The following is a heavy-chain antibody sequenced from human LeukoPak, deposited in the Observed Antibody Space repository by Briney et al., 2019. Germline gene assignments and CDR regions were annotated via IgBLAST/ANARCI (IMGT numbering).Heavy chain of an antibody. CDR2: IYYSGST. D-gene: IGHD3-10*01. Sequence: PSETLSLTCTVSGGSISSYYWSWIRQPPGKGLEWIGYIYYSGSTNYNPSLKSRVTISVDTSKNQFSLKLSSVTAADTAVYYCARDPITMVRGVPWYYFDYWGQGTLVTVSS. CDR1: GGSISSYY. V-gene: IGHV4-59*12. J-gene: IGHJ4*02. CDR3: ARDPITMVRGVPWYYFDY.